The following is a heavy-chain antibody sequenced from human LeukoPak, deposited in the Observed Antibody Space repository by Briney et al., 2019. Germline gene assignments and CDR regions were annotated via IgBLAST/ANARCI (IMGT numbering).Heavy chain of an antibody. J-gene: IGHJ4*02. CDR2: FDPEEGET. Sequence: ASVKVSCKVSGYTLTELSMHWVRQAPGKGREWMGGFDPEEGETLYAQRFQGRVTMTADTSTDTPYMELSSLRSEDTAVYYCATVVVPAAPLDYWGQRTLVTVSS. V-gene: IGHV1-24*01. CDR1: GYTLTELS. D-gene: IGHD2-2*01. CDR3: ATVVVPAAPLDY.